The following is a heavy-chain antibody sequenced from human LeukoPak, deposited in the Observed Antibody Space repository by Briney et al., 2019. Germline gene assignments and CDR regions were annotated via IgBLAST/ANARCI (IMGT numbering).Heavy chain of an antibody. J-gene: IGHJ4*02. D-gene: IGHD2-2*01. Sequence: SQTLSLTCTVSGGSISSGGYYWSWIRQHPGKGLEWIGYIYYSGSTYYNPSLKSRVTISVDTSKNQFSLKLSSVTAADTAVYYCAGGCSSTSCLTHFDYWGQGTLVTVSS. CDR1: GGSISSGGYY. V-gene: IGHV4-31*03. CDR3: AGGCSSTSCLTHFDY. CDR2: IYYSGST.